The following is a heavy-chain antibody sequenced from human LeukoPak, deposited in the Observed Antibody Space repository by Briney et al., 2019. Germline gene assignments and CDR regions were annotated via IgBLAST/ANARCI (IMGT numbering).Heavy chain of an antibody. Sequence: SETPSLTCAVYGGSFSGYYWSWIRQPPGKGLEWIGEINHSGSTNYNPSLKSRVTISVDTSKNQFSLKLSSVTAADTAVYYCAREPATITFWFDPWGQGTLVTVSS. CDR3: AREPATITFWFDP. D-gene: IGHD5-24*01. CDR1: GGSFSGYY. CDR2: INHSGST. J-gene: IGHJ5*02. V-gene: IGHV4-34*01.